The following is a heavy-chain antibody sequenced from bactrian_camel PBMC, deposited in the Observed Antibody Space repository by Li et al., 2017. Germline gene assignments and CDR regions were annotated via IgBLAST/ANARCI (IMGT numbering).Heavy chain of an antibody. J-gene: IGHJ4*01. D-gene: IGHD4*01. CDR1: NHRGNC. Sequence: HVQLVESGGGSVQAGGSLRLSCLYNHRGNCMGWFRQAPGKEREGVAAINASGGRTYYRDSVKGRFTISQDNAKNTLYLQMNSLNTEDTAVYSCAPHGRSYVDYNCRAGLGQGTQVTVS. V-gene: IGHV3S54*01. CDR2: INASGGRT.